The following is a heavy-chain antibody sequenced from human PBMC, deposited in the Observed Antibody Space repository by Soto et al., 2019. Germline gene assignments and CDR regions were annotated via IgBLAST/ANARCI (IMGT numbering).Heavy chain of an antibody. CDR1: GYTFTGYY. Sequence: ASVKVSCKASGYTFTGYYMHWVRQAPGQGLEWMGWINPNSGGTNYAQKFQGWVTMTRDTSISTAYMELSRLRSDDTAVYYCARGGQPLSNAYYYYGMDVWGQGTTVTVSS. CDR2: INPNSGGT. D-gene: IGHD6-13*01. J-gene: IGHJ6*01. CDR3: ARGGQPLSNAYYYYGMDV. V-gene: IGHV1-2*04.